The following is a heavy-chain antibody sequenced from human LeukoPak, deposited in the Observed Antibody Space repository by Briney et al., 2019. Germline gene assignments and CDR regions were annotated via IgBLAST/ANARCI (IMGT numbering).Heavy chain of an antibody. CDR1: GSSISSSNW. Sequence: PSETLSLTCAVSGSSISSSNWWSWVRQPPGKGLEWIGEIYHSGSTNYNPSLKSRVTISVDKSKNQFSLKLSSVTAADTAVYYCARAGPLYDAFDIWGQGTMVTVSS. J-gene: IGHJ3*02. V-gene: IGHV4-4*02. CDR2: IYHSGST. CDR3: ARAGPLYDAFDI.